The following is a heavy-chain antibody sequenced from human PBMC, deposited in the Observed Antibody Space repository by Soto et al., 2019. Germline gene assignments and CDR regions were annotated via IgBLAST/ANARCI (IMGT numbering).Heavy chain of an antibody. CDR1: RFTFSSYW. Sequence: EVQLVESGGGLVQPGGSLRLSCAASRFTFSSYWMSWVRQAPGKGLEWVANIKQDGSEKYYVDSVKGRFTISRDNAKNSLYLQMNSLRAEDTAVYYCARDVRQWLVPGAAFDIWGQGTMVTVSS. D-gene: IGHD6-19*01. CDR2: IKQDGSEK. J-gene: IGHJ3*02. V-gene: IGHV3-7*05. CDR3: ARDVRQWLVPGAAFDI.